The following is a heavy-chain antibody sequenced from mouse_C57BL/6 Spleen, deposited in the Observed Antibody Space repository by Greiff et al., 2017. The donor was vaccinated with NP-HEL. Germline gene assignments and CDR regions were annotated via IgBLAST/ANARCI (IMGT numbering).Heavy chain of an antibody. J-gene: IGHJ2*01. V-gene: IGHV1-63*01. CDR1: GYTFTNYW. CDR3: ARGAPYFDY. Sequence: VMLVESGAELVRPGTSVKMSCKASGYTFTNYWIGWAKQRPGHGLEWIGDIYPGGGYTNYNEKFKGKATLTADKSSSTAYMQFSSLTSEDSAIYYCARGAPYFDYWGQGTTLTVSS. CDR2: IYPGGGYT.